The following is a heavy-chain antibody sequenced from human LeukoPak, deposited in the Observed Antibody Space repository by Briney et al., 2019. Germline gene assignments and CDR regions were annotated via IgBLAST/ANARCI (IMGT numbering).Heavy chain of an antibody. J-gene: IGHJ4*02. D-gene: IGHD3-22*01. CDR1: GYTFTGYY. Sequence: AASVKVSCKASGYTFTGYYMHWVRQAPGQGLEWMGWISAYNGNTNYAQKLQGRVTMTTDTSTSTAYMELRSLISDDTAVYYCAREPYYYDSSGYSPLGYWGQGTLVTVSS. V-gene: IGHV1-18*04. CDR2: ISAYNGNT. CDR3: AREPYYYDSSGYSPLGY.